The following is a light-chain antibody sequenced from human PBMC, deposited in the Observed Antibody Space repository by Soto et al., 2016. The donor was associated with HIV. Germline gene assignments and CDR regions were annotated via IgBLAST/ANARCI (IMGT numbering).Light chain of an antibody. CDR2: KAS. V-gene: IGKV1-5*03. J-gene: IGKJ1*01. CDR3: QQYKSFWT. CDR1: QSINSW. Sequence: DIQMTQSPSTLSASVGDRVTITCRASQSINSWLAWYQQKPGKAPKLLIYKASTLDSGVPSRFSGSASGTEFTLTISSLQPDDFATYYCQQYKSFWTFGQGTKGGSQT.